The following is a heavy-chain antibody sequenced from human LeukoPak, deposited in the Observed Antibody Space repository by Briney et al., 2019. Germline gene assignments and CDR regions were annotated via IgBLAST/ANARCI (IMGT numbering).Heavy chain of an antibody. D-gene: IGHD3-10*01. CDR2: INHSGST. V-gene: IGHV4-34*01. Sequence: SETLSLPCAVYGGSFSGYYWSWIRQPPGKGLEWIGEINHSGSTNYNPSLKSRVTISVDTSKNQFSLKLSSVTAADTAVYYCARQPPHYYGSGSYWSGASWFDPWGQGTLVTVSS. CDR3: ARQPPHYYGSGSYWSGASWFDP. J-gene: IGHJ5*02. CDR1: GGSFSGYY.